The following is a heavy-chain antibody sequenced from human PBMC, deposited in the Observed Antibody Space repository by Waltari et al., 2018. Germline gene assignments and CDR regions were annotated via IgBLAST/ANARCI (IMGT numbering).Heavy chain of an antibody. D-gene: IGHD3-3*01. Sequence: QVQLQESGPGLVKPSETLSLTCTVSGGSISSYYWSWIRQPPGKGLEWIGYIYYSGSTNYNPPLKSRVTISVDTSKNQFSLKLSSVTAADTAVYYCARAPYDFWSGYYTSPFYYYGMDVWGQGTTVTVSS. J-gene: IGHJ6*02. CDR3: ARAPYDFWSGYYTSPFYYYGMDV. CDR2: IYYSGST. V-gene: IGHV4-59*01. CDR1: GGSISSYY.